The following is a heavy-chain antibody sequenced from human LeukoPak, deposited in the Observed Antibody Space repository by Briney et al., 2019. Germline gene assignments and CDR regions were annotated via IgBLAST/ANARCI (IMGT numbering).Heavy chain of an antibody. CDR3: AKDRGAAAGIHYGMDV. Sequence: PGGSLRLSCAASGFTFSSYWMSWVRQAPGKGLEWVANIKQDGSEKYYVDSVKGRFTISRDNAKNTLYLQMNSLRAEDTAVYYCAKDRGAAAGIHYGMDVWGEGTTVTVSS. CDR1: GFTFSSYW. J-gene: IGHJ6*04. V-gene: IGHV3-7*01. CDR2: IKQDGSEK. D-gene: IGHD6-13*01.